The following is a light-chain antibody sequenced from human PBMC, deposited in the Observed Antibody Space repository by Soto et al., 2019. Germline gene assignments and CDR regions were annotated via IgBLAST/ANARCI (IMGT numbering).Light chain of an antibody. J-gene: IGKJ1*01. Sequence: IQLTQSPSSLSASVGDRVTITCRASQGMSSYLAWYQQKPGKAPKLLIYGASSLQSGVPSRFSGSGYGTDFTLTINSLQPEDFATYYCQQSFNTPRTFGQGTKVDI. CDR2: GAS. CDR1: QGMSSY. CDR3: QQSFNTPRT. V-gene: IGKV1-39*01.